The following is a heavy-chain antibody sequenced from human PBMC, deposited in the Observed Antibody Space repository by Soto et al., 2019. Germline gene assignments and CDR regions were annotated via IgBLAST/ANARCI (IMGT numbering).Heavy chain of an antibody. J-gene: IGHJ6*03. D-gene: IGHD2-8*01. V-gene: IGHV1-3*01. Sequence: ASVKVSCKASGYTFTSYAMHWVRQAPGQRLEWTGWINAGNGNTKYSQKFQGRVTITRDTSASTAYMELSSLRSEDTAVYYCARVAIIPMVYYYYMDVWDKGTTVTVSS. CDR2: INAGNGNT. CDR3: ARVAIIPMVYYYYMDV. CDR1: GYTFTSYA.